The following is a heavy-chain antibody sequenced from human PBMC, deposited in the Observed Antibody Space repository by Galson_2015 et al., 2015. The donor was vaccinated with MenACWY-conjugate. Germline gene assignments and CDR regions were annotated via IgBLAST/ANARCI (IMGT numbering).Heavy chain of an antibody. CDR3: AKGYYYDTTGHNPEVFDY. CDR1: GFTFNTYG. Sequence: SLRLSCAASGFTFNTYGMSRVRQAPGKGLEWVSSVSGSYTNTYYADSVKGRFSISRDNSKNTVYLQMSSLRVEDTAVYHCAKGYYYDTTGHNPEVFDYWGQGTLVTGSS. CDR2: VSGSYTNT. D-gene: IGHD3-22*01. V-gene: IGHV3-23*01. J-gene: IGHJ4*02.